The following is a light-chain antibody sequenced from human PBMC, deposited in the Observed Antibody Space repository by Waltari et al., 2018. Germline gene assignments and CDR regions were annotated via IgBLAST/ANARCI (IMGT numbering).Light chain of an antibody. J-gene: IGKJ1*01. CDR3: QHYESLPVT. CDR1: ESISKY. V-gene: IGKV3-20*01. Sequence: EIVLTQSPGTLSLSSGERATLSCRASESISKYLAWYQQKPVQAPRLLIYHASSRATGIPDRFSGSGSGTYFSLTISRLEPEDFAVYYCQHYESLPVTFGQGTKVEIK. CDR2: HAS.